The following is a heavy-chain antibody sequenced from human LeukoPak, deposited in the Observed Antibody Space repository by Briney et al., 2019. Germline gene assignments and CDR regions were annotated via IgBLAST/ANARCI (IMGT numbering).Heavy chain of an antibody. D-gene: IGHD2-2*01. CDR1: GFTFSSYS. CDR3: AREKGKNAAAHL. CDR2: ISSSSSYI. Sequence: GGSLRLSCAASGFTFSSYSMNWVRQAPGKGLEWVSSISSSSSYIYYADSVKGRFTISRDNAKNSLYLQMNSLRAEDTAVYYCAREKGKNAAAHLWGQGTLVTVSS. J-gene: IGHJ5*02. V-gene: IGHV3-21*01.